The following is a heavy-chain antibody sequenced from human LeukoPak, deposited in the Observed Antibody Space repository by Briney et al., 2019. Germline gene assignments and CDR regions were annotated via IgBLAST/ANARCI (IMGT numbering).Heavy chain of an antibody. CDR3: AKSIAAAGTGWFDP. Sequence: GGSLRLTCAVSGFTFSTYAMSWIRQAPEKGLEWVSAISGSGGSTYYADSVKGRFTISRDNSKNTLYLQMNSLRAEDTAVYYCAKSIAAAGTGWFDPWGQGTLVTVSS. CDR2: ISGSGGST. J-gene: IGHJ5*02. CDR1: GFTFSTYA. D-gene: IGHD6-13*01. V-gene: IGHV3-23*01.